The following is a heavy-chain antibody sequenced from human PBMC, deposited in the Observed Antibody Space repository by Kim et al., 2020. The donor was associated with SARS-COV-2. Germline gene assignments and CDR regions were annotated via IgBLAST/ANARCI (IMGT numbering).Heavy chain of an antibody. J-gene: IGHJ6*02. Sequence: GGSLRLSCAASGFTFSDYYMSWIRQAPGKGLEWVSYISSSGSTIYYADSVKGRFTISRDNAKNSLYLQMNSLRAEDTAVYYCARSHCSGGSCYPYYYYGMDVWGQGTRSPSP. D-gene: IGHD2-15*01. CDR2: ISSSGSTI. CDR3: ARSHCSGGSCYPYYYYGMDV. V-gene: IGHV3-11*01. CDR1: GFTFSDYY.